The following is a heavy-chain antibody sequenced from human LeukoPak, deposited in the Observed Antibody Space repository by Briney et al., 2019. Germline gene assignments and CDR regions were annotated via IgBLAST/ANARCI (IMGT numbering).Heavy chain of an antibody. D-gene: IGHD6-19*01. CDR2: IKTDGSQI. V-gene: IGHV3-7*03. J-gene: IGHJ4*02. CDR1: GFTFSSYW. Sequence: GGSLRLSCVASGFTFSSYWMTWVRQAPGKGLEWVANIKTDGSQIYYVDSVKGRFTISRDNAKNSLYLQMNSLRAEDTAVYYCAKDLGGWYFNYFDYWGQGTLVTVSS. CDR3: AKDLGGWYFNYFDY.